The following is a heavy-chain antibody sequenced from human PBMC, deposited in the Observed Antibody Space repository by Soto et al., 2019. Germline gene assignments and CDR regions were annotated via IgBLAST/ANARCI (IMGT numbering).Heavy chain of an antibody. V-gene: IGHV3-11*01. J-gene: IGHJ6*02. CDR1: GFTFSDYY. Sequence: GESLKISCAASGFTFSDYYMSWIRQAPGKGLEWVSYISSSGSTIYYADSVKGRFTISRDNAKNSLCLQMNSLRAEDTAVYYCARDWDGYDGIDVWGQGTTVTVSS. CDR2: ISSSGSTI. D-gene: IGHD1-26*01. CDR3: ARDWDGYDGIDV.